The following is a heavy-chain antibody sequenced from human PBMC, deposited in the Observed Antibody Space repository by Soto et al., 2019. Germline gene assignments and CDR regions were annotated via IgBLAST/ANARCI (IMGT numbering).Heavy chain of an antibody. D-gene: IGHD3-22*01. Sequence: GASVKVSCKASGYTFTSYYMHWVRQAPGQGLEWMGIINPSGGSTSYAQKFQGRVTITRDTSTSTVYMELSSLRSEDTAVYYCAREGGYYYDSSGSDAFDIWGQGTMVTVSS. J-gene: IGHJ3*02. CDR3: AREGGYYYDSSGSDAFDI. V-gene: IGHV1-46*01. CDR1: GYTFTSYY. CDR2: INPSGGST.